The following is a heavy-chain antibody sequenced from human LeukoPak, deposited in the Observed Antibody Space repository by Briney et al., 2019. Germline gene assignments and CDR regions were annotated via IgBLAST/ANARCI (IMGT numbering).Heavy chain of an antibody. V-gene: IGHV4-34*01. D-gene: IGHD3-3*01. CDR1: GGSFSGYY. J-gene: IGHJ6*03. CDR3: ARGGYYDFWSGYSGYMDV. CDR2: INHSGST. Sequence: PSETLSLTCAVYGGSFSGYYWSWIRQPPGKGLEWIGEINHSGSTNYKPSLKSRVTISVDTSKNQFSLKLSSVTAADTAVYYCARGGYYDFWSGYSGYMDVWGKGTTVTVSS.